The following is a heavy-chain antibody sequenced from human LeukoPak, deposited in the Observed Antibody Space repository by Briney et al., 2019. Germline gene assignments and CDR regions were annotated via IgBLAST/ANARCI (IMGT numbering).Heavy chain of an antibody. CDR2: IWYDGSNK. D-gene: IGHD6-19*01. J-gene: IGHJ4*02. Sequence: GGPVRLPCAASGFTFSRFGMLGAGQAPGKGRVWVAVIWYDGSNKYYADPVKGRFTISRDNSKNTLYLQMNSLRAEDTAVYYCARDPGLAVAGFIDYWGQGTLVTVSS. CDR1: GFTFSRFG. CDR3: ARDPGLAVAGFIDY. V-gene: IGHV3-33*01.